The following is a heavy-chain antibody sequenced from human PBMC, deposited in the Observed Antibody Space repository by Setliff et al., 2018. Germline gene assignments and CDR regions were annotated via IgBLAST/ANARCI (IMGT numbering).Heavy chain of an antibody. Sequence: GVLRLSCAASGFTFSSYAMHWVRQAPGKGLEWVAVISYDGVRTYYVDSVKGRFTISRDNYKNTLNLQMGSLRAEDMAIYYCATWNGRSSDYWGQGTLVTVSS. V-gene: IGHV3-30*15. CDR3: ATWNGRSSDY. CDR2: ISYDGVRT. CDR1: GFTFSSYA. D-gene: IGHD1-26*01. J-gene: IGHJ4*02.